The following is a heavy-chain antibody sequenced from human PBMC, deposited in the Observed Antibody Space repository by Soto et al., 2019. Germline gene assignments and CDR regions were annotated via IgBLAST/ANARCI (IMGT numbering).Heavy chain of an antibody. V-gene: IGHV4-59*01. CDR2: IYYSGST. D-gene: IGHD2-15*01. J-gene: IGHJ6*03. Sequence: SETLSLTCTVSGGSISSYYWRWIRQPPGKGLEWIGYIYYSGSTNYNPSLKSRVTISVDTAKNQFSLKLSTVTAADTAVYYCARGGPDCSGGSCYSDSPYYYYYMDVWGKGTTVTVSS. CDR1: GGSISSYY. CDR3: ARGGPDCSGGSCYSDSPYYYYYMDV.